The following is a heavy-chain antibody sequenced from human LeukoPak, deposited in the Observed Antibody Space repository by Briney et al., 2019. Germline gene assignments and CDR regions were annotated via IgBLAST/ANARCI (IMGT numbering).Heavy chain of an antibody. J-gene: IGHJ3*01. V-gene: IGHV4-59*13. CDR1: GGSISSDY. CDR2: LSLGEVA. D-gene: IGHD2-21*02. CDR3: VRVSTASGGAFDV. Sequence: PSETLSLTCTISGGSISSDYWSWIRQPPGKGLEWIGYLSLGEVAFYNPSLEGRLTTSADTSKNQFSLNLTSVTAADTAMYYCVRVSTASGGAFDVWGEGTMVTVSS.